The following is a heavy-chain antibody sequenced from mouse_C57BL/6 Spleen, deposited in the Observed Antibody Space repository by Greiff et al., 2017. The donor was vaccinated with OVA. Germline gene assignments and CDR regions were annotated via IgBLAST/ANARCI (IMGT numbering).Heavy chain of an antibody. V-gene: IGHV1-64*01. Sequence: QVQLQQPGAELVKPGASVKLSCKASGYTFTSYWMHWVKQRPGQGLEWIGMIHPNSGSTNYNEKFKSKATLTVDKSSSTAYMQLSSLTSEDSAVYYCARGGDYDGYYAMDYWGQETSVTVSS. D-gene: IGHD2-4*01. CDR1: GYTFTSYW. CDR2: IHPNSGST. J-gene: IGHJ4*01. CDR3: ARGGDYDGYYAMDY.